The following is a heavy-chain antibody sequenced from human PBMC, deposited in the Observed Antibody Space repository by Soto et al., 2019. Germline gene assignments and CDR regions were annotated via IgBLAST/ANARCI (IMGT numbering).Heavy chain of an antibody. CDR1: GYTFTGFY. CDR2: INPNSGDT. Sequence: QVQLVQSGAEVKKPGASVKVSCKASGYTFTGFYMHWVRQAPGQGLEWMGWINPNSGDTEYAPNFQGWATMTRDTSLSPAYMELNRLKSDDTAVYYGASGGSTVTREFGYWGQGTLVSVSS. J-gene: IGHJ4*02. D-gene: IGHD4-17*01. CDR3: ASGGSTVTREFGY. V-gene: IGHV1-2*04.